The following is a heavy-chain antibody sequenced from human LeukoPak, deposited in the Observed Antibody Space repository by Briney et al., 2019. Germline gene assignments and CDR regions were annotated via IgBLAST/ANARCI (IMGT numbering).Heavy chain of an antibody. J-gene: IGHJ4*02. CDR3: AKAPTDYGGNWDYFDY. CDR1: GFTFSSHG. Sequence: GGSLRLSCAASGFTFSSHGMHWVRQAPGKGLEWVAVISYDGSNKYYADSVKGRFAISRDNSKNTLYLQMNSLRAEDTAVYYCAKAPTDYGGNWDYFDYWGQGTLVTVSS. D-gene: IGHD4-23*01. CDR2: ISYDGSNK. V-gene: IGHV3-30*18.